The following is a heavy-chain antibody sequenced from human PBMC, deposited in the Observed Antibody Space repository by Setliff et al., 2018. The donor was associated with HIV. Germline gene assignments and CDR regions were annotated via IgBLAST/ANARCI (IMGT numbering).Heavy chain of an antibody. CDR2: IIPILGIT. D-gene: IGHD4-17*01. V-gene: IGHV1-69*10. Sequence: SVKVSCKVSGGTFNSYTFTWVRQAPGQGLEWMGGIIPILGITHRAQNFQGRVTISADGSTNTAYMELSGLRSEDTAIYYCARGEALQNTVTTYFQHWGQGTTVTVSS. CDR3: ARGEALQNTVTTYFQH. J-gene: IGHJ1*01. CDR1: GGTFNSYT.